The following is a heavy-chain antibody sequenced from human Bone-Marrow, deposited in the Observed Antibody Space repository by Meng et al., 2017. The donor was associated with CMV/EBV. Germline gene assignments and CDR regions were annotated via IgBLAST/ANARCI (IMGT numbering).Heavy chain of an antibody. CDR1: GGSISSYY. Sequence: GSLRLSCTVSGGSISSYYWSWIRQPPGKGLEWIGYIYYSGSTNYNPSLKSRVTISVDTSKNQFSLKLSSVTAADTAVYYCARRRGYCSSTSCYNYYGMDVWGQGTTVTVSS. CDR3: ARRRGYCSSTSCYNYYGMDV. V-gene: IGHV4-59*01. CDR2: IYYSGST. J-gene: IGHJ6*02. D-gene: IGHD2-2*02.